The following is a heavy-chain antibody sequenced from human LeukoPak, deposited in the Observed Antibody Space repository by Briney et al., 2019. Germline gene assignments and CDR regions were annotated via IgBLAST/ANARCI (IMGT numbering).Heavy chain of an antibody. J-gene: IGHJ4*02. Sequence: GGSLRLSCAASGFSFSTYAMSWVRQAPGKGLEWVSGVNGNGGSTSYADSVKGRFTISRDNSKNTPYLQMNSLRAEDTAVYYCATAVPGSYSFDYWGQGTLVTVSS. V-gene: IGHV3-23*01. CDR1: GFSFSTYA. CDR3: ATAVPGSYSFDY. D-gene: IGHD6-19*01. CDR2: VNGNGGST.